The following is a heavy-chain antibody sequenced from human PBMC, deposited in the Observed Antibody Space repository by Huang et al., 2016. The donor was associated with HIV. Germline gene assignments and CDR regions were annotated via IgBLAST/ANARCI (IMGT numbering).Heavy chain of an antibody. Sequence: EVQLVESGGGLVQPGGSLRLSCAASGFIFSSYDMQWVRQVTGKGRGWVPRFGTAGDTYYPGSVKGRFTISRDNAKNSWYLQMNSLRAGDTAMYYCARVGDYGDYSCDHWGQGTLVTVSP. CDR2: FGTAGDT. CDR3: ARVGDYGDYSCDH. D-gene: IGHD4-17*01. CDR1: GFIFSSYD. V-gene: IGHV3-13*01. J-gene: IGHJ4*02.